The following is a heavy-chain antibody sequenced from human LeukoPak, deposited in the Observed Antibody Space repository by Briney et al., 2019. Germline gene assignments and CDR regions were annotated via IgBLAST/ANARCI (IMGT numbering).Heavy chain of an antibody. Sequence: GGSLGLSCAASGFTFNSYSMNWVRQAPGKGLEWVSSISGSNSYIYYADSMKGRFTISRDNAKNSLYLQMSSLRAKDTAVYYCARGVSKNPWGQGTLVTVSS. J-gene: IGHJ5*02. CDR3: ARGVSKNP. V-gene: IGHV3-21*01. CDR1: GFTFNSYS. CDR2: ISGSNSYI.